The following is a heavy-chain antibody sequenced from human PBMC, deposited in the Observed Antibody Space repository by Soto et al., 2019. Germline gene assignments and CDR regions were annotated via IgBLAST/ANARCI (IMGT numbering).Heavy chain of an antibody. V-gene: IGHV3-48*02. J-gene: IGHJ4*02. CDR2: ISTSGTTR. CDR3: ARFFGSGFDY. CDR1: GFTFSNYA. Sequence: GSLRLSCVASGFTFSNYAMSWVRQAPGKGLEWVAHISTSGTTRYYADSVKGRFTISRDNAKTSLYLQMDSLRNEDTAVYYCARFFGSGFDYWGQGTLVTVSS. D-gene: IGHD6-19*01.